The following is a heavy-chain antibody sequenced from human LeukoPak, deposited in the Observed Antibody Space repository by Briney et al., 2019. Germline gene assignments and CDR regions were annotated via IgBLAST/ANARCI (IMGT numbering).Heavy chain of an antibody. J-gene: IGHJ4*02. CDR3: AGFSWYYFDY. CDR1: GFTFSSYD. D-gene: IGHD6-13*01. Sequence: GGSLRLSCAASGFTFSSYDMSWVRQAPGKGLEWVTAISGSGGSTYYADSVKGRFTISRDNYKNTLYLQMNSLRAEDTAVYYCAGFSWYYFDYWGQATLVTVSS. V-gene: IGHV3-23*01. CDR2: ISGSGGST.